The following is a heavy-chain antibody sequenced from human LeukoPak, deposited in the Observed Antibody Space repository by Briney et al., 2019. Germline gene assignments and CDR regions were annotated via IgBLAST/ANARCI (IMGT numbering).Heavy chain of an antibody. CDR3: ARGPNWTGMDV. CDR2: INHSGST. Sequence: SETLSLTCAVYGGSFSGYYWSWTRRPPGKGLEWIGGINHSGSTNYNPSLKSRVTVSVDTSKNQFSLKLSSVTAADTAVYYCARGPNWTGMDVWGQGTTVTVSS. CDR1: GGSFSGYY. J-gene: IGHJ6*02. V-gene: IGHV4-34*01. D-gene: IGHD1-20*01.